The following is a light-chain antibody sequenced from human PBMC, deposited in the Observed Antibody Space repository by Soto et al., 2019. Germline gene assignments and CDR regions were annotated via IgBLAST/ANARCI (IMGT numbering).Light chain of an antibody. J-gene: IGKJ1*01. V-gene: IGKV3-20*01. CDR1: QSVSSSY. CDR2: GAS. CDR3: QQYGNSLWT. Sequence: NVLTQSPGTLSLSPGDRANLSCRASQSVSSSYLAWYQQKPGQAPRLLIYGASSRATGIPDRFSGSGSGTDLTLTISRLEPEDFAVYDCQQYGNSLWTFGQGTKVDIK.